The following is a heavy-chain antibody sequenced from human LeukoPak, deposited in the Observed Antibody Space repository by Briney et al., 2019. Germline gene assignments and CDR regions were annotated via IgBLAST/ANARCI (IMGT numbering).Heavy chain of an antibody. CDR3: ARSLGHYYDFWSGYYYPD. Sequence: PSETLSLTCTVSVGAICSYYWSCIRQPPRKGLEGIGYIYYSGSTNYNPSLKSRVTISVDTSKNQFSLKLSSVTAAATAVYYCARSLGHYYDFWSGYYYPDWGQGTLVTVSS. J-gene: IGHJ4*02. CDR2: IYYSGST. V-gene: IGHV4-59*08. D-gene: IGHD3-3*01. CDR1: VGAICSYY.